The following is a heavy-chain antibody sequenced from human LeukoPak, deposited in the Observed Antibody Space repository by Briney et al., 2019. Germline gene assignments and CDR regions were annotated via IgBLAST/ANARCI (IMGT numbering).Heavy chain of an antibody. CDR3: ASRYFDSREYYPFYFDY. V-gene: IGHV4-59*11. J-gene: IGHJ4*02. D-gene: IGHD3-22*01. Sequence: SETLSLTCTVSGDSSSRHYWSWIRQSPVKGLEWIGYIHYSGSTNHNPSLKGRVIVSIDTSKNQFSLKLTSVTTADTAVYYCASRYFDSREYYPFYFDYWGQGTLVTVSS. CDR1: GDSSSRHY. CDR2: IHYSGST.